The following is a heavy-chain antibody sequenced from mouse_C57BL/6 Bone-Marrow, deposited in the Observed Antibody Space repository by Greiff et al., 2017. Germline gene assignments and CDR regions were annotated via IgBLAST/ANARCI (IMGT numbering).Heavy chain of an antibody. V-gene: IGHV1-61*01. Sequence: VQLQQPGAELVRPGSSVKLSCKASGYTFTSYWMDWVKQRPGQGLEWIGNIYPSDSETHYNQKFKDKATLTIDKSSSTAYMQLSSLTSEDAAVYYWARKGRSAYWGQGTLVTVSA. J-gene: IGHJ3*01. CDR3: ARKGRSAY. CDR1: GYTFTSYW. CDR2: IYPSDSET.